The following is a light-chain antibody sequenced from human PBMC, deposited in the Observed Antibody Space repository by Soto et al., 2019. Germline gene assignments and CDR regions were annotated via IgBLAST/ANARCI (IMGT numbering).Light chain of an antibody. CDR3: CSYAGSYTFYV. CDR2: DVR. V-gene: IGLV2-11*01. CDR1: SSDVGGYNY. J-gene: IGLJ1*01. Sequence: QSVLTQPRSGSGSPGQSVTIPCTGTSSDVGGYNYVSWYQQHPGKAPKVMIYDVRKRPSGVPDRFSGSKSGNTASLTISGLQADDEADYYCCSYAGSYTFYVFGTGTQLTVL.